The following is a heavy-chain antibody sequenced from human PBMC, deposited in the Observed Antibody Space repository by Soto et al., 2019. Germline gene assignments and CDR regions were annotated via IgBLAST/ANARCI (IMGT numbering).Heavy chain of an antibody. D-gene: IGHD7-27*01. Sequence: GGSLRLSCAASGFTFSLFAMSWVRQSPGKGLEWVSTISGSGGSTYYADAVRGRFTISRDNSMDTLYLQMKSLRVEDTARYYCAKEVSLGSTVDLGYWGQGSLVTVS. J-gene: IGHJ4*02. V-gene: IGHV3-23*01. CDR1: GFTFSLFA. CDR2: ISGSGGST. CDR3: AKEVSLGSTVDLGY.